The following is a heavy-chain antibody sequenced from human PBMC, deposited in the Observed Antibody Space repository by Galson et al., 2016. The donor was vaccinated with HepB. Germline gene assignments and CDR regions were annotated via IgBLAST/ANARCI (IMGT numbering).Heavy chain of an antibody. CDR2: ISGDGGGT. CDR1: GFTFGRYA. D-gene: IGHD1-14*01. V-gene: IGHV3-23*01. CDR3: ARFNPERGDSVYYSDY. J-gene: IGHJ4*02. Sequence: SLKLSCAASGFTFGRYAMSWVRQAPGKGLEWVSAISGDGGGTYYAESVQGRFTGSRDRSTNTMYLQLNSLITDDTAVYYCARFNPERGDSVYYSDYWGQGTLVTVSS.